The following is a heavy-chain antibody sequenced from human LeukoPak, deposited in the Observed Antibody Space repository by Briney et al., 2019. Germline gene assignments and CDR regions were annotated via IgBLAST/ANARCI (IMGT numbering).Heavy chain of an antibody. J-gene: IGHJ5*02. Sequence: GGSLRLSCAASGFTFSGYGMNWVRQAPGKGLEWVSGIGDSGVRTYYEDSVKGRFTVSRDNSKNTLYLQMNSLRAEDTAVYYCAKDHGYCSSTSCYNWFDPWGQGTLVTVSS. D-gene: IGHD2-2*03. CDR2: IGDSGVRT. V-gene: IGHV3-23*01. CDR1: GFTFSGYG. CDR3: AKDHGYCSSTSCYNWFDP.